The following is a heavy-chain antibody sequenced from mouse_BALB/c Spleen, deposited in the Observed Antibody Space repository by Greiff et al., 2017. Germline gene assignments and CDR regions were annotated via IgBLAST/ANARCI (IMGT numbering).Heavy chain of an antibody. Sequence: EVKLVESGGGLVQPGGSLKLSCAASGFTFSSYGMSWVRQTPDKRLELVATINSNGGSTYYPDSVKGRFTISRDNAKNTLYLQMSRLKSEDTAMYYCARDSYGDAMDYWGQGTSVTVSS. CDR3: ARDSYGDAMDY. D-gene: IGHD1-1*01. V-gene: IGHV5-6-3*01. J-gene: IGHJ4*01. CDR2: INSNGGST. CDR1: GFTFSSYG.